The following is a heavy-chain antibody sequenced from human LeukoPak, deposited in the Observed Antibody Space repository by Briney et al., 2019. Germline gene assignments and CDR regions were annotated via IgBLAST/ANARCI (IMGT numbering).Heavy chain of an antibody. CDR3: ARGRYSYGPQNYDYMDV. D-gene: IGHD5-18*01. CDR1: GYTFTSYG. J-gene: IGHJ6*03. V-gene: IGHV1-18*01. CDR2: ISAYNGNT. Sequence: PWASVKVSCKASGYTFTSYGISWVRQAPGQGLEWMGWISAYNGNTNYAQKLQGRVTMTTDTSTSTAYMELRSLRSDDTAVYYCARGRYSYGPQNYDYMDVWGKGTTVTISS.